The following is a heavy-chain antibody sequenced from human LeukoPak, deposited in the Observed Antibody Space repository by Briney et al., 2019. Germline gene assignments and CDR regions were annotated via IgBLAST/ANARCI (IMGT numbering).Heavy chain of an antibody. V-gene: IGHV3-43*01. Sequence: GGSLRLSCAASGFTFDDYTMHWVRQAPGKGLEWVSLISWSGGSTYYADSVKGRFTISRDNSKNSLYLQMNSLRTEDTALYSCATDEGPYGGSSTWGQGTLVTVSS. D-gene: IGHD5-12*01. J-gene: IGHJ5*02. CDR2: ISWSGGST. CDR3: ATDEGPYGGSST. CDR1: GFTFDDYT.